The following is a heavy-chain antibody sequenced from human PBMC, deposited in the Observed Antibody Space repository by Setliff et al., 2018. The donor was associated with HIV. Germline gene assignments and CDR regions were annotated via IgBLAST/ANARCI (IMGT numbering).Heavy chain of an antibody. V-gene: IGHV3-30*04. CDR2: ISYDGKTT. Sequence: GSLRLSCVASGFTFSTFAMYWVRQAPAKGLEWVSAISYDGKTTHYADSVMGRFTVSRDNSKNTLYLQLNGLRPGDTGVYYCASARIPTGGTSTSFDYWGQGTQVTVSS. CDR3: ASARIPTGGTSTSFDY. J-gene: IGHJ4*02. D-gene: IGHD1-1*01. CDR1: GFTFSTFA.